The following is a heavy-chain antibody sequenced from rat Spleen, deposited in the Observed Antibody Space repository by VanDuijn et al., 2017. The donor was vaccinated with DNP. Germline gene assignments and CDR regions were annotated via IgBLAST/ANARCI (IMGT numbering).Heavy chain of an antibody. Sequence: QVQLRESGPGLVQPSQTLSLACTVSGFSLTNHHVHWVRQPPGKGLEWMGVIWNTGGTQYNSALKTRLSISKDTSKSQVFLKMNSLQTEDTATYYCARDRLGTMDAWGQGTSVTVSS. J-gene: IGHJ4*01. CDR2: IWNTGGT. CDR1: GFSLTNHH. D-gene: IGHD5-1*01. CDR3: ARDRLGTMDA. V-gene: IGHV2-41*01.